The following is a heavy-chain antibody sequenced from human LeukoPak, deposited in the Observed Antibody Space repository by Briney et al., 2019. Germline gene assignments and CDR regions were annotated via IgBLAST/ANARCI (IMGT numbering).Heavy chain of an antibody. J-gene: IGHJ3*02. D-gene: IGHD6-6*01. CDR2: IRYDGSNK. CDR3: ARRSAARDAFDI. Sequence: GGSLRLSCAASGFTFSSYGIHWVRQAPGKGLEWVAFIRYDGSNKYYTDSVKGRFTISRDNAKNTLYLQMNSLRAEDTAVYYCARRSAARDAFDIWGQGTMVTVSS. CDR1: GFTFSSYG. V-gene: IGHV3-30*02.